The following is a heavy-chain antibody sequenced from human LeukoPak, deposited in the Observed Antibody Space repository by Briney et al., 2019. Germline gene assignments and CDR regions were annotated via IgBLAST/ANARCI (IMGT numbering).Heavy chain of an antibody. V-gene: IGHV3-30*03. CDR1: GFTFSSYW. CDR2: ISYDGANK. Sequence: PGGSLRLSCAASGFTFSSYWMSWVRQAPGKGLEWVALISYDGANKYYADSVRGRFTISRDNSKDTLYVQMNNLRAEDTAVYYCASDSAVDYWGQGTLVTVSS. J-gene: IGHJ4*02. CDR3: ASDSAVDY.